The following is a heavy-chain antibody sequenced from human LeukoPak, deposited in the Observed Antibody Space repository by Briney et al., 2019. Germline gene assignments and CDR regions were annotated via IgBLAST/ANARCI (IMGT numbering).Heavy chain of an antibody. CDR1: GVTLYDYR. Sequence: GSLRLSCSGSGVTLYDYRMSRERQAPGKGLEWVSGINWNGGSTGYADSVKGRFTISRDNAKTSLDLQMNSLGAEDTALYYCSMSFRMYDVSDAFDIWGQGTMVTVSP. D-gene: IGHD3-3*01. V-gene: IGHV3-20*04. CDR3: SMSFRMYDVSDAFDI. CDR2: INWNGGST. J-gene: IGHJ3*02.